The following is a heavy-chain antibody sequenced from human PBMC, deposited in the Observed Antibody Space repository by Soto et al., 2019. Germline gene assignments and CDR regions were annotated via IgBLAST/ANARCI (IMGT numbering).Heavy chain of an antibody. CDR2: ISSSSSST. V-gene: IGHV3-11*06. CDR3: ARDNSRKGYDSEVPFVGYGMDV. Sequence: QVQLVESGGGLVKPGGSLRLSCAASGFTFSDYYMSWIRQAPGKGLEWVSYISSSSSSTNYADSVKGRFTISRDNAKNSLYLQMNSLSAEATAVYYCARDNSRKGYDSEVPFVGYGMDVRGQGTTVTVSS. J-gene: IGHJ6*02. CDR1: GFTFSDYY. D-gene: IGHD5-12*01.